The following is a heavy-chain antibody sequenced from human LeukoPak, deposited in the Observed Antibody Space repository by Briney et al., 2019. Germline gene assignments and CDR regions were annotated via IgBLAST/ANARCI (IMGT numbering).Heavy chain of an antibody. CDR3: GRHPDIYPIPPVEY. CDR1: GGSFSGYY. Sequence: SETLPLTCAVYGGSFSGYYWRWIRQSPGKGLEWIGEINDSGSTNYDPSLKSRVTISVDTSKNQFSLRLSSVTAADTAVYYCGRHPDIYPIPPVEYWGQGTLVTVSS. D-gene: IGHD2-15*01. J-gene: IGHJ4*02. CDR2: INDSGST. V-gene: IGHV4-34*01.